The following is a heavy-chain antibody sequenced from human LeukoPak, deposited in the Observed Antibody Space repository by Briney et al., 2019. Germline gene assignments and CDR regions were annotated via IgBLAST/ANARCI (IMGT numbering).Heavy chain of an antibody. CDR3: ARVGGYSYGNYYFNY. V-gene: IGHV4-38-2*01. J-gene: IGHJ4*02. CDR2: ISHSGST. CDR1: GYSTSSGYY. D-gene: IGHD5-18*01. Sequence: SETLSLTCAVSGYSTSSGYYWGWIRQPPGTGLDWIGSISHSGSTYYNPSLRSRVTISIDTSKNQFSLRLNSVTATDTAVYYCARVGGYSYGNYYFNYWGQGTLVTVSS.